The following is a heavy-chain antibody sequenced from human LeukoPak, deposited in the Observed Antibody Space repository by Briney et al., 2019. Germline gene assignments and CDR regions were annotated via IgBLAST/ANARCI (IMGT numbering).Heavy chain of an antibody. CDR1: GFIFTNYF. V-gene: IGHV3-7*01. Sequence: GGSLILSCAASGFIFTNYFMSWVRQAPGKGLEWVASIKHDGIEKYYVDSVRGRFTISRDNTMNSLYLQMSSLRAEDTAVYYCATDRGWRTSGYYLYYFEYWGQGTLVTYSS. CDR3: ATDRGWRTSGYYLYYFEY. J-gene: IGHJ4*02. CDR2: IKHDGIEK. D-gene: IGHD3-3*01.